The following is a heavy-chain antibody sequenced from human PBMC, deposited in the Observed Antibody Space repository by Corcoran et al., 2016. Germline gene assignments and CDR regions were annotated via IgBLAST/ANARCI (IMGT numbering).Heavy chain of an antibody. CDR1: GGFISSYY. CDR2: IYSSGST. V-gene: IGHV4-4*07. CDR3: ARDVGYYSNAWDY. Sequence: QVQLQESGPGLVKPSETLSLICTVSGGFISSYYWSWIRQPAGKGLEWIGRIYSSGSTNYNPSLNSRVTMSIDTSKNQLSLKLTSVTAADTAVYYCARDVGYYSNAWDYWGQGLLVTVSS. D-gene: IGHD6-19*01. J-gene: IGHJ4*02.